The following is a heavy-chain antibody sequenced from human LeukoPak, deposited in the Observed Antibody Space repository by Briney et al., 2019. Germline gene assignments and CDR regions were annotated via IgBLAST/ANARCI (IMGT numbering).Heavy chain of an antibody. CDR3: ARDPGPAALMGPRDDY. J-gene: IGHJ4*02. CDR2: IIPIFGTA. D-gene: IGHD2-8*01. V-gene: IGHV1-69*13. Sequence: SVKVSCKASGGTFSSYAISWVRQAPGQGLEWMGGIIPIFGTANYAQKFQGRVTITADESTSTAYMELSSLRSEDTAVYYCARDPGPAALMGPRDDYWGQGTLVTVSS. CDR1: GGTFSSYA.